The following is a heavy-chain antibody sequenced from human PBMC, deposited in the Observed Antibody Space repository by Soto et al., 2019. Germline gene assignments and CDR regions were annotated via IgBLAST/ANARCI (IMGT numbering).Heavy chain of an antibody. V-gene: IGHV1-69*13. J-gene: IGHJ6*02. CDR1: GGTFSSYA. CDR2: IIPIFGTA. D-gene: IGHD3-10*01. Sequence: SVKVSCKASGGTFSSYAISWVRQAPGQGLEWMGGIIPIFGTANYAQKFQGRVTITADESTSTAYMELSSLRSEDTAVYYCARGGITMVRGVIIPYYYYGMDVWGQGTTVTVPS. CDR3: ARGGITMVRGVIIPYYYYGMDV.